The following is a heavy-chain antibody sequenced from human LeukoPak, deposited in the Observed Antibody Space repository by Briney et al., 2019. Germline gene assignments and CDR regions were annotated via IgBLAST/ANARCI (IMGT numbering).Heavy chain of an antibody. D-gene: IGHD6-13*01. CDR1: GFTFSSYA. V-gene: IGHV3-74*01. Sequence: PGGSLRLSCAASGFTFSSYAMSWVRQAPGKGLVWVSRINSDGSSTSYADSVKGRFTISRDNAKNTLYLQMNSLRAEDTAVYYCARDHRAAAAPDYWGQGTLVTVSS. CDR2: INSDGSST. J-gene: IGHJ4*02. CDR3: ARDHRAAAAPDY.